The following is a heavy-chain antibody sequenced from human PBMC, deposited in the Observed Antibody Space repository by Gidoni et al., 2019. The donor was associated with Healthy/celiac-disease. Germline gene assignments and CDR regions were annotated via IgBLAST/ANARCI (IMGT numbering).Heavy chain of an antibody. Sequence: QVQLVQSGAEVKKPGSSVKVSCKASGGTFSSYAISWVRQAPGKGLEWLGGIIPSVGTANDAQNVQGRVTITEDESTSTAYMELSSLRSEDTAVYYCASGNRDFDWLLLFDYWGQGTLVTVSS. CDR2: IIPSVGTA. CDR3: ASGNRDFDWLLLFDY. J-gene: IGHJ4*02. V-gene: IGHV1-69*01. D-gene: IGHD3-9*01. CDR1: GGTFSSYA.